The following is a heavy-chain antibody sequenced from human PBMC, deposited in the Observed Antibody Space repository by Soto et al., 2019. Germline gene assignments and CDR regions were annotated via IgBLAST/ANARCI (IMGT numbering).Heavy chain of an antibody. D-gene: IGHD4-17*01. V-gene: IGHV3-23*01. CDR3: AIDHYGVTD. Sequence: GGSLRLSCAASGFAFNSQVMCWVRQAPGKGLEWVSAISGSGGSTYYADSVQGRFTISRDISKNTLYLQINSLRAEDTAVYYCAIDHYGVTDWGQGTLVTVSS. CDR1: GFAFNSQV. CDR2: ISGSGGST. J-gene: IGHJ4*02.